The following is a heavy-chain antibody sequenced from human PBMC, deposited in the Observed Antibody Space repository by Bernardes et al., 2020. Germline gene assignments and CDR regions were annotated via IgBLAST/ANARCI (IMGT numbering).Heavy chain of an antibody. CDR2: INGGGGRT. D-gene: IGHD5-12*01. CDR1: GFTFSTYA. Sequence: GGSLRLSCAASGFTFSTYAMSWVRQAPGKGLEWVSAINGGGGRTYYADSVKGRFTISRDNSKNTLYLQMNSLGADDTAVYYCAKEGGLVQSKDYWGQGTLVTVSS. CDR3: AKEGGLVQSKDY. V-gene: IGHV3-23*01. J-gene: IGHJ4*02.